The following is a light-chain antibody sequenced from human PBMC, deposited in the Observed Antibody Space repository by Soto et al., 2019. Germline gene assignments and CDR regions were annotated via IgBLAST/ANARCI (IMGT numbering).Light chain of an antibody. CDR3: QQYGSSPPIT. Sequence: EIVLTQSPGTLSLPPGERATLSCRASRSVSSSYLAWYQQKPGQAPRLLIYGASSRATGIPDRFSGSGSGTDFTLTISRLDPEDFAVYYCQQYGSSPPITFGQGTRLEIK. V-gene: IGKV3-20*01. CDR2: GAS. CDR1: RSVSSSY. J-gene: IGKJ5*01.